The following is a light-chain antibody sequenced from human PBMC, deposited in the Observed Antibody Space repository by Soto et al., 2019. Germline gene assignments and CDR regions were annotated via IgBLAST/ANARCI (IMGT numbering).Light chain of an antibody. CDR2: DVS. CDR3: SSYTSSSTLDWV. CDR1: SSDVGGYNY. Sequence: QSALTQPASVSGSPGQSITISCTGTSSDVGGYNYVSWYQQHPGKAPKLMIYDVSNRPSGVSNRFSGSKSGNTASLTISGLQAEDEADYYCSSYTSSSTLDWVFGGGTKLTGL. J-gene: IGLJ3*02. V-gene: IGLV2-14*01.